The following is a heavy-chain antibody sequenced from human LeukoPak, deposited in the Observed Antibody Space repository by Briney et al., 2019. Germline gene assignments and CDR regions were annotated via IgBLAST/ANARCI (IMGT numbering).Heavy chain of an antibody. V-gene: IGHV4-38-2*02. J-gene: IGHJ5*02. CDR1: GYSISTGYY. CDR2: FYHSGKT. Sequence: SETLSFTCTVSGYSISTGYYWGWIRQPPGKGLEWIGDFYHSGKTYYNPSLKSRLTISVDTSRNQFSLTVRSVTAADTAVYYCARVRYFDTSGYYYDFDPWGQGTLVTVSS. CDR3: ARVRYFDTSGYYYDFDP. D-gene: IGHD3-22*01.